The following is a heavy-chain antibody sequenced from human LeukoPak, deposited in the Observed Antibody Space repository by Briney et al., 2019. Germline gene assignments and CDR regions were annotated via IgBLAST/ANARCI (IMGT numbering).Heavy chain of an antibody. D-gene: IGHD3-16*02. CDR1: GGSFSGYY. J-gene: IGHJ4*02. Sequence: PSETLSLTCAVYGGSFSGYYWSWIRQPPGKGLEWIGEINRSGSTNYNPSLKSRVTISVDTSKNQFSLKLSSVTAADTAVYYCARRDYVWGSYRPFDYWGQGTLATVSS. V-gene: IGHV4-34*01. CDR2: INRSGST. CDR3: ARRDYVWGSYRPFDY.